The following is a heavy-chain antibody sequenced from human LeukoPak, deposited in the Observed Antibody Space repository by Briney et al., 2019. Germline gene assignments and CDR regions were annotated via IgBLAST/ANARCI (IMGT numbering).Heavy chain of an antibody. CDR2: IYHSGST. V-gene: IGHV4-30-2*01. CDR3: ARGRYSSSSGPPNPEPFDY. Sequence: PSQTLSLTCTVSGGSISSGGYYWSWIRQPPGKGLEWIGYIYHSGSTYYNPSLKSRVTISVDRSKNQFSLKLSSVTAADTAVYYCARGRYSSSSGPPNPEPFDYWGQGTLVTVSS. D-gene: IGHD6-6*01. J-gene: IGHJ4*02. CDR1: GGSISSGGYY.